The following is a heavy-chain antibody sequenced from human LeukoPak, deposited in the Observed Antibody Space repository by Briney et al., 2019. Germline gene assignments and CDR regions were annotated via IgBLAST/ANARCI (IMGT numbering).Heavy chain of an antibody. CDR2: IYYSGST. CDR1: GGSVSSCSFY. Sequence: SETLSLTCTVSGGSVSSCSFYWSWIRQPPGKGLEWIGYIYYSGSTSYNPSLKSRVTISLDTSKNQFSLKLSSVTAADTAVYFCARYSIAGPYYFDYWGQGTLVTVSS. CDR3: ARYSIAGPYYFDY. V-gene: IGHV4-61*01. D-gene: IGHD6-13*01. J-gene: IGHJ4*02.